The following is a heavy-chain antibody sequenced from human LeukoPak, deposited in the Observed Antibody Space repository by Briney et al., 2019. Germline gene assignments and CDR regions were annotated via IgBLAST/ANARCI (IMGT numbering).Heavy chain of an antibody. CDR2: IYHSGST. Sequence: SETLSLTCAVSGGSISSGGYSWSWIRQPPGKGLEWIGYIYHSGSTYYNPSLKSRVTISVDRSKNQFSLKLSSVTAADTAVYYCASLNDYGDHWFPVWGQGTLVTVSS. D-gene: IGHD4-17*01. V-gene: IGHV4-30-2*01. CDR1: GGSISSGGYS. CDR3: ASLNDYGDHWFPV. J-gene: IGHJ4*02.